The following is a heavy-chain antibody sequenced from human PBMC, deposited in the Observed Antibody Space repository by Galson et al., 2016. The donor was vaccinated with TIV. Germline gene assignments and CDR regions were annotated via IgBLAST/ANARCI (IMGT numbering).Heavy chain of an antibody. D-gene: IGHD1-7*01. CDR1: GFTFSNYH. J-gene: IGHJ4*02. V-gene: IGHV3-74*01. Sequence: SLRLSCAASGFTFSNYHMHWVRQTPGQGLEWLSRISTDATAIKYAASVRGRFTTSRDNAKNVLYLQMMSLRAEDTAVYYCVRDWNWVLLDSWGQGSLLTVSS. CDR2: ISTDATAI. CDR3: VRDWNWVLLDS.